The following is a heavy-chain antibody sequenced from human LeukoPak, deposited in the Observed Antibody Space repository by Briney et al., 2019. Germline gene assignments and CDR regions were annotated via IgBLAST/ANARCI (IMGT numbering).Heavy chain of an antibody. J-gene: IGHJ4*02. V-gene: IGHV3-7*01. CDR3: ARDPTRGYSYGYEDY. CDR1: GFTFSNAW. CDR2: IKHDGSEK. Sequence: PGRSLRLSCAASGFTFSNAWMSWVRQAPGKGLEWVANIKHDGSEKYYVDSVKGRFTISRDNAKNSLYLQMNSLRAEDTAVYYCARDPTRGYSYGYEDYWGQGTLVTVSS. D-gene: IGHD5-18*01.